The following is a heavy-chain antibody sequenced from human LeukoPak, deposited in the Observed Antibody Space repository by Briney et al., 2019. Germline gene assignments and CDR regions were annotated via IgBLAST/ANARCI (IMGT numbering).Heavy chain of an antibody. CDR3: AKDLSGSSSSSGY. CDR1: GFTFSSYA. Sequence: GGSLTLSCVASGFTFSSYAMSWVRQPPGKGLEWVSAISGSGGSKYYADSVKGRFTISRDNSKNTLYLQMNSLRAEDTAVYYCAKDLSGSSSSSGYWGQGTLVTVSS. D-gene: IGHD6-6*01. CDR2: ISGSGGSK. V-gene: IGHV3-23*01. J-gene: IGHJ4*02.